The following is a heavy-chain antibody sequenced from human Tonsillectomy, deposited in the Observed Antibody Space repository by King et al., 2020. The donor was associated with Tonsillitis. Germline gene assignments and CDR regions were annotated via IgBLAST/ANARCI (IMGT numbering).Heavy chain of an antibody. CDR3: ARPKLIAVAGDFDY. Sequence: QLVQSGAEVKKPGASVKVSCKASGYTFTSYDINWVRQATGQGLEWMGWMNPNSGNTGYAQKFQGRVTMTRNTSIRTAYMELSSLRSEDTAVYYCARPKLIAVAGDFDYWGQGTLVTVSS. CDR2: MNPNSGNT. CDR1: GYTFTSYD. V-gene: IGHV1-8*01. J-gene: IGHJ4*02. D-gene: IGHD6-19*01.